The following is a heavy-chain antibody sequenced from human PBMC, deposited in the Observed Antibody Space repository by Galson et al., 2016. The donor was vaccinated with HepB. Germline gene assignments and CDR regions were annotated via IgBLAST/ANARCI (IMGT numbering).Heavy chain of an antibody. V-gene: IGHV1-3*04. J-gene: IGHJ3*02. CDR1: GYTFTAYA. D-gene: IGHD2-8*02. CDR3: ARRLVGSYGNAFDI. CDR2: INTAKGDT. Sequence: SVKVSCKASGYTFTAYAIHWVRQAPGQRLEWTAWINTAKGDTRYSQKLQGRVTLTRDTSATTASMELSSLRSEDTAVYYCARRLVGSYGNAFDIWGQGTLVTVSS.